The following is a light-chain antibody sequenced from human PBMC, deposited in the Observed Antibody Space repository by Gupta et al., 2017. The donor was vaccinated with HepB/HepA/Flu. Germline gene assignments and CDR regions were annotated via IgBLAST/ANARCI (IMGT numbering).Light chain of an antibody. CDR3: QSYDITRSYYAI. CDR1: NANIGAGFD. J-gene: IGLJ2*01. V-gene: IGLV1-40*01. CDR2: GNN. Sequence: RVTISCIGTNANIGAGFDVHWFQQSPGTAPQLLVYGNNNRPSGVPDRFSASRSGTSASVAITGLQAEDEADYYCQSYDITRSYYAIFGGGTKLTVL.